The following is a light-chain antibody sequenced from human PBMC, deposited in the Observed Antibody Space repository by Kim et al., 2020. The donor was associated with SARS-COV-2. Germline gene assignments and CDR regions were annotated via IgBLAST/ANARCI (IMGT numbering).Light chain of an antibody. Sequence: ASPGESATLSGRAIETIHSTLAWYHKRPGQAPRLLFYSASTRAPGVPARFRGIESGTEFTLTITSLQSEDFAVYYCQHYSNWRRTFGQGTKVDIK. V-gene: IGKV3D-15*01. CDR3: QHYSNWRRT. CDR2: SAS. CDR1: ETIHST. J-gene: IGKJ1*01.